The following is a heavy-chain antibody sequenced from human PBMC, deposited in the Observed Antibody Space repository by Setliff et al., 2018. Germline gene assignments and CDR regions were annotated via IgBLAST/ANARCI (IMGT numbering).Heavy chain of an antibody. CDR3: ARDGRTRYYYYYMDV. Sequence: TGGSLRLSCAASGFTFSSYWMSWVRQAPGKGLEWVANIKQDGSEKYYVDSVKGRFTISRDNAKNSLYLQMNSLRAEDTAVYYCARDGRTRYYYYYMDVWGKGTTVAVS. V-gene: IGHV3-7*01. J-gene: IGHJ6*03. CDR2: IKQDGSEK. CDR1: GFTFSSYW.